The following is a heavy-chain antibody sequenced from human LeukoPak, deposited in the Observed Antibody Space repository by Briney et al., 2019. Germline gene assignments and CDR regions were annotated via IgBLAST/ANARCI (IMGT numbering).Heavy chain of an antibody. D-gene: IGHD2-2*01. CDR3: ARELFWDDIVVVPAAYN. V-gene: IGHV3-48*02. Sequence: PGGSLRLSCAASGFTFSSYSMNWVRQAPGKGLEWVSYISSSSSTIYYADSVKGRFTISRDNAKNSLYLQMNSLRDEDTAVYYCARELFWDDIVVVPAAYNWGQGTLVTVSS. J-gene: IGHJ4*02. CDR2: ISSSSSTI. CDR1: GFTFSSYS.